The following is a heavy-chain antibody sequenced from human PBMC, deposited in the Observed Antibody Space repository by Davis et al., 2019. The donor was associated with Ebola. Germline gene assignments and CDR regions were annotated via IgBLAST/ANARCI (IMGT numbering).Heavy chain of an antibody. J-gene: IGHJ4*02. V-gene: IGHV4-34*01. CDR1: GGSFSGYY. CDR2: INHSGST. D-gene: IGHD2-15*01. CDR3: ARPCVGGSCFSGADY. Sequence: PSETLSLTCAVYGGSFSGYYWSWIRQPPGKGLEWIGEINHSGSTNYNPSLKSRVTISVDSSKNQFSLNVSSVTAADTAVYYCARPCVGGSCFSGADYWGQGTLITVSS.